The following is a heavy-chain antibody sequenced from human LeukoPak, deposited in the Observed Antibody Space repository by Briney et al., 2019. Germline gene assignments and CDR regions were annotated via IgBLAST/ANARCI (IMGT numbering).Heavy chain of an antibody. CDR3: AREDQPRGTFDY. J-gene: IGHJ4*02. D-gene: IGHD2-15*01. CDR1: GFTFSNYW. V-gene: IGHV3-7*05. CDR2: IKQDGSEK. Sequence: PGGSLRLSSAASGFTFSNYWMTWVRQAPGKGLEWVANIKQDGSEKYYVDSVKGRFTISRDNAKNSLYLQMNSLRAEDTALYYCAREDQPRGTFDYWGQGILVTVSS.